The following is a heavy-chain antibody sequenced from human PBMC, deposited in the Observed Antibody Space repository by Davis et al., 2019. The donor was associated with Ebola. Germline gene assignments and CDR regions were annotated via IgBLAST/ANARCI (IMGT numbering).Heavy chain of an antibody. CDR1: GFTFSSYG. V-gene: IGHV3-33*06. J-gene: IGHJ4*02. Sequence: GESLKISCAASGFTFSSYGMHWVRQAPGKGLEWVAVIWYDGSNKYYADSVKGRFTISRDNSKNTLYLQMNSLRAEDTAVYYCAKSVAGIARGGYFDYWGQGTLVTVSS. CDR3: AKSVAGIARGGYFDY. CDR2: IWYDGSNK. D-gene: IGHD6-19*01.